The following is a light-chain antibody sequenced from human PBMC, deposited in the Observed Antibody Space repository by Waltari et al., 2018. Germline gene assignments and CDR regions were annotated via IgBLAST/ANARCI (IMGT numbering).Light chain of an antibody. J-gene: IGLJ3*02. CDR3: GAWDDSLSGLV. V-gene: IGLV1-47*01. CDR1: SSNNGSNY. Sequence: QSVLTQPPSASGTPGQKVTIPCNGSSSNNGSNYVYWYQQLPGTAPKLLIFKNNQRPSGVPDRFSASKSGTAASLAINGLRSEDEADYYCGAWDDSLSGLVLGGGTKVTVL. CDR2: KNN.